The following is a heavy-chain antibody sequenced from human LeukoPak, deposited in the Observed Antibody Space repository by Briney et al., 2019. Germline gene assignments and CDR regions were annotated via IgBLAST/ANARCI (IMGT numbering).Heavy chain of an antibody. J-gene: IGHJ4*02. Sequence: SQTLSLTCTVSGGSISSGSYYWSWIRQPAGKGLEWIGRIYTSGSTNYNPSLKSRVTISVDTSKNQFSLKLSSVTAADTAVYYCACQRYYGSGSYYNVNDYWGQGTLVTVSS. CDR3: ACQRYYGSGSYYNVNDY. V-gene: IGHV4-61*02. CDR1: GGSISSGSYY. CDR2: IYTSGST. D-gene: IGHD3-10*01.